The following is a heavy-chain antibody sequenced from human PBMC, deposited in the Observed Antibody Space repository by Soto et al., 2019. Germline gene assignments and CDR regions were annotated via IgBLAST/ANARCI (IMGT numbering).Heavy chain of an antibody. CDR1: GGSFSGYY. CDR3: ASRGSSSWYTHYCGMDV. J-gene: IGHJ6*02. V-gene: IGHV4-34*01. D-gene: IGHD6-13*01. CDR2: INHSGST. Sequence: PSETLSLTCAVYGGSFSGYYWSWIRQPPGKGLEWIGEINHSGSTNYNPSLKSRVTISVDTSKNQFSLKLSSVTAADTAVYYCASRGSSSWYTHYCGMDVWGQGTTVTVSS.